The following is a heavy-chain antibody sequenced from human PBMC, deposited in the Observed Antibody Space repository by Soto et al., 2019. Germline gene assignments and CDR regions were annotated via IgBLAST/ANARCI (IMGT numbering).Heavy chain of an antibody. CDR1: GGSISGYY. CDR3: ARYYCGGGNCQGFDI. CDR2: IPYSGST. Sequence: KLSETLSLTCTVSGGSISGYYWSWIRQPPGKGLEWIGYIPYSGSTNYKPSLKSRVTISVDTSKNQFSLKLISVTAADTAVYYCARYYCGGGNCQGFDIWGQGTMVTVSS. V-gene: IGHV4-59*08. J-gene: IGHJ3*02. D-gene: IGHD2-15*01.